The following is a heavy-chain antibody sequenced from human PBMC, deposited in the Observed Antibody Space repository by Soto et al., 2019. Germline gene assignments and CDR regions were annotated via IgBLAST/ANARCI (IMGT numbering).Heavy chain of an antibody. CDR1: GGSISRSSYY. J-gene: IGHJ6*02. CDR3: ARIGITIFGVVISYYYGMDV. D-gene: IGHD3-3*01. V-gene: IGHV4-39*01. CDR2: IYYSGST. Sequence: KTSETLSLSCTVSGGSISRSSYYWGWIRQPPGKGLEWIGSIYYSGSTYYNPSLKSRVTISVDTSKNQFSLTLSSVTAAHTAVYYCARIGITIFGVVISYYYGMDVWGQGTTVTVSS.